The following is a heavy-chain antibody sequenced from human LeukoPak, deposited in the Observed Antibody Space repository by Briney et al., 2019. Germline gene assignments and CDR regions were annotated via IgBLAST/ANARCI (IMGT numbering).Heavy chain of an antibody. V-gene: IGHV3-23*01. CDR1: GFTFSSYW. CDR3: AKSLYSSGWYVFDY. Sequence: GGSLRLSCAASGFTFSSYWMHWVRQAPGKGLEWVSVVSGSGASIDYADSVKGRFTISRDNSKNTLYLLMNSLRAEDTAVYYCAKSLYSSGWYVFDYWGQGTLVTVSS. J-gene: IGHJ4*02. D-gene: IGHD6-19*01. CDR2: VSGSGASI.